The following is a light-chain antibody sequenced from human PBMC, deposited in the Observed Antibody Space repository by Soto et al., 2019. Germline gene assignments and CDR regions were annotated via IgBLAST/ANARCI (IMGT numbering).Light chain of an antibody. Sequence: EIAVTQSPATLSVSPGERATLSCRASQSVSSNLAWYQQKPDQAPRLLIYSASTRATGIPARFSGSGSGTEFTLTISSLQSEDFAVYFCQQYNKWPATFGQGTKVEIK. CDR2: SAS. J-gene: IGKJ1*01. CDR3: QQYNKWPAT. CDR1: QSVSSN. V-gene: IGKV3-15*01.